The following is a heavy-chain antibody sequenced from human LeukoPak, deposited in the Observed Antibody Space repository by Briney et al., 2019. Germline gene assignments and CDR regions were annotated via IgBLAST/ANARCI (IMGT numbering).Heavy chain of an antibody. CDR2: ISSSSSYI. V-gene: IGHV3-21*01. CDR1: GFTFRSYA. D-gene: IGHD2-2*03. CDR3: ARDGYAGSLDY. J-gene: IGHJ4*02. Sequence: GGSLRLSCVLSGFTFRSYAMTWVRQAPGKGLEWVSSISSSSSYIYYADSVKGRFTISRDNAKNSLYLQMNSLRAEDTAVYYCARDGYAGSLDYWGQGTLVTVSS.